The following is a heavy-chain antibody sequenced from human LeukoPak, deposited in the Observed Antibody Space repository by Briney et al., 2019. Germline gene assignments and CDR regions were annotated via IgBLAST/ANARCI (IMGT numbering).Heavy chain of an antibody. CDR3: ARDQGITGTWKS. CDR2: IIPIFGTA. V-gene: IGHV1-69*05. J-gene: IGHJ3*01. D-gene: IGHD1-20*01. Sequence: ASVKASCKASGGTFSSYAISWVRQAPGQGLEWMGGIIPIFGTANYAQKFQGRVTITTDESTSTAYMELSSLRSEDTAVYYCARDQGITGTWKSWGQGTMVTVSS. CDR1: GGTFSSYA.